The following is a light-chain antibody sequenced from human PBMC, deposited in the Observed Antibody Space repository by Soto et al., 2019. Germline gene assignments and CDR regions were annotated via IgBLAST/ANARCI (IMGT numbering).Light chain of an antibody. V-gene: IGKV1-5*03. J-gene: IGKJ4*01. CDR3: QQYRSFPLT. CDR1: QSISPW. Sequence: DFQMTQFPSTLSASVGDRVTITCRASQSISPWLAWYQQKPGKAPKLLIYKASSLQSGVPSRFSGSGSGTEFTLTISGLQPDDFATYYCQQYRSFPLTFGGGTKVDIK. CDR2: KAS.